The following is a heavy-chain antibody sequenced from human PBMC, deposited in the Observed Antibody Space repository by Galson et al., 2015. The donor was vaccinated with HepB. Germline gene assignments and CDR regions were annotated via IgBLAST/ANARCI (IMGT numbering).Heavy chain of an antibody. CDR2: ISGNGAGT. J-gene: IGHJ5*01. V-gene: IGHV3-23*01. Sequence: SLRLSCAASGFSFSPYAMTWVRQAPRKGLEWVSTISGNGAGTYYADSVKGPLTISRDNSKNTLNLQMNSLSAEDTAFYYCTKGYGLFESWGQGTLVTVSS. CDR3: TKGYGLFES. D-gene: IGHD4-17*01. CDR1: GFSFSPYA.